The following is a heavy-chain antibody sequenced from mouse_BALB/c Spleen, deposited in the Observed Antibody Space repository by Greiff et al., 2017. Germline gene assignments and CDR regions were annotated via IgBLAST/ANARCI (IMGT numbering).Heavy chain of an antibody. V-gene: IGHV1S56*01. CDR1: GYTFTSYD. CDR2: IFPGDGST. J-gene: IGHJ3*01. D-gene: IGHD2-4*01. Sequence: QVQLQQSGAELVKPGASVKLSCKASGYTFTSYDINWVRQRPEQGLGWIGWIFPGDGSTKYNEKFKGKATLTTDKSSSTAYMQLSRLTSEDSAVYFCARRSMITTAWFAYWGQGTLVTVSA. CDR3: ARRSMITTAWFAY.